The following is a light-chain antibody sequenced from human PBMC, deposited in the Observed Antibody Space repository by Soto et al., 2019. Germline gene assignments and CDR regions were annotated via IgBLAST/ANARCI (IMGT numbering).Light chain of an antibody. V-gene: IGKV3-15*01. CDR3: HQYNNWPPWT. CDR2: GAS. Sequence: EIVMTQSPATLSVSPGERSTLSCSSSQSVSGNLAWYQQRPGQPPRLLTYGASTRATGIPARFSGSGSGTEFTLTISSLQSEDYAVYYCHQYNNWPPWTFGQGTKVDIK. J-gene: IGKJ1*01. CDR1: QSVSGN.